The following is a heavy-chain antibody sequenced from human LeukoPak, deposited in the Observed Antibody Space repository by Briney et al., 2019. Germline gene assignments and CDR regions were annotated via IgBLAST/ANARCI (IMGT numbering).Heavy chain of an antibody. CDR1: GGSFSGYY. D-gene: IGHD6-19*01. CDR3: ARRTPQPRPKLVVLVAGTRGNWFDP. CDR2: INHTGSA. Sequence: SETLSLTCAVYGGSFSGYYWSWIRQPPGKGLEWIGEINHTGSANYNTSLKSRVTLSVDTSKNQFSLKLSSVTAADTAVYYCARRTPQPRPKLVVLVAGTRGNWFDPWGQGTLVTVSS. J-gene: IGHJ5*02. V-gene: IGHV4-34*01.